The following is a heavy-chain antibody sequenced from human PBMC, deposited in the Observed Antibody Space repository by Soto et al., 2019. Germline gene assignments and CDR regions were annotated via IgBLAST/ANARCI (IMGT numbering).Heavy chain of an antibody. CDR2: IYYSGST. Sequence: SEPLSLTCPVSDGCISRGGYSRSWIRQHPGKGLEWIGYIYYSGSTYYKPSLKSRVTISVDTSKNQLSLKLSSVTAADTAVYYCAGASTRNPGAFHIWGHEPTVTVS. D-gene: IGHD1-1*01. J-gene: IGHJ3*02. CDR3: AGASTRNPGAFHI. CDR1: DGCISRGGYS. V-gene: IGHV4-31*03.